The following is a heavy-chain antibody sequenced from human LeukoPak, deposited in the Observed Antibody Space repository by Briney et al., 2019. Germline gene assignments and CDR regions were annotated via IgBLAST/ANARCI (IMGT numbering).Heavy chain of an antibody. CDR3: ARGRGIAVAGKMNWFDP. D-gene: IGHD6-19*01. CDR1: GGTFSSYA. V-gene: IGHV1-69*05. CDR2: IIPIFGTA. Sequence: GASVKVSCKASGGTFSSYAISWVRQAPGQGLEWMGGIIPIFGTANYAQKFQGRVTITTDESTSTAYMELSSLRSEDTAVYYCARGRGIAVAGKMNWFDPWGQGTLVTVSS. J-gene: IGHJ5*02.